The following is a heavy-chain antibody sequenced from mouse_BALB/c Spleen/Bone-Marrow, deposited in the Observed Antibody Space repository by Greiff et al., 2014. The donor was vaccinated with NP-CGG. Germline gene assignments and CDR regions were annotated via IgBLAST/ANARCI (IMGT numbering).Heavy chain of an antibody. D-gene: IGHD4-1*01. Sequence: EVQLQESGPDLVKPGASVKMSCKASGYSFTGYYMHWVKQSHVKSLEWIGRINPYNGATTYNQNFKDKASLTVDKSSSTAYMELHSLSSEDSAVYYCARSWDYWGQGTTLTVSS. CDR2: INPYNGAT. CDR1: GYSFTGYY. CDR3: ARSWDY. J-gene: IGHJ2*01. V-gene: IGHV1-19*01.